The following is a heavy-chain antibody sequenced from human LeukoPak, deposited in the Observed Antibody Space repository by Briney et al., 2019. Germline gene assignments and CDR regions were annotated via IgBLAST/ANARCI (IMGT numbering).Heavy chain of an antibody. CDR1: GYSISSGYY. J-gene: IGHJ4*02. CDR3: ARAGHSSGWTFDY. Sequence: NPSETLSLTCTVSGYSISSGYYWGWIRQPPGKGLEWIGSIYHSGSTYYNPSLKSRVTISVDTSKNQFSLKLSSVTAADTAVYYCARAGHSSGWTFDYWGQGTLVTVSS. D-gene: IGHD6-19*01. V-gene: IGHV4-38-2*02. CDR2: IYHSGST.